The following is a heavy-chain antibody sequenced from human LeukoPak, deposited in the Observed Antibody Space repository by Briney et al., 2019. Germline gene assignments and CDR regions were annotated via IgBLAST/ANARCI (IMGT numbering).Heavy chain of an antibody. CDR1: GGTFSSYA. CDR3: AREMTSGYSRYFDY. CDR2: IIPIFGTA. D-gene: IGHD3-3*01. Sequence: ASVKVSCKASGGTFSSYAISWVRQAPGQGLEWMGGIIPIFGTANYAHKFQGRVTITTDESTSTAYMELSSLRSEDTAVYYCAREMTSGYSRYFDYWGQGTLVTVSS. V-gene: IGHV1-69*05. J-gene: IGHJ4*02.